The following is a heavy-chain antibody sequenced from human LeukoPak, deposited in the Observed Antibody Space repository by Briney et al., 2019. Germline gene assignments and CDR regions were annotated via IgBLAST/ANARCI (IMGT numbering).Heavy chain of an antibody. CDR1: GFTFSSYW. J-gene: IGHJ5*02. CDR3: ARDIGLRKAAPPGWFAP. V-gene: IGHV3-7*01. D-gene: IGHD6-6*01. Sequence: PGGSLRLSCAASGFTFSSYWMSWVRQAPGKGLEWVASIKQDGSEKYCVDSVKGRFTISRDNANNSLYLQMNSLRADDTAVYYCARDIGLRKAAPPGWFAPWGQGALVTVSS. CDR2: IKQDGSEK.